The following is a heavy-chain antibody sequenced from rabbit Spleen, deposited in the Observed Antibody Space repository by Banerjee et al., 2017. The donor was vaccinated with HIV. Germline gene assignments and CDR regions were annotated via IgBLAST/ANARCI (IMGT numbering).Heavy chain of an antibody. CDR1: GFSFSSNW. Sequence: LEESGGGLVKPGGTLTLTCTVSGFSFSSNWICWVRQAPGKGLEWIACIAAGSSGFTYHASWAKGRFTISKTSSTTVTLQMTSLTAADTATYFCARDLVAVIGWNFNLWGQGTLVTVS. D-gene: IGHD1-1*01. CDR3: ARDLVAVIGWNFNL. CDR2: IAAGSSGFT. J-gene: IGHJ4*01. V-gene: IGHV1S45*01.